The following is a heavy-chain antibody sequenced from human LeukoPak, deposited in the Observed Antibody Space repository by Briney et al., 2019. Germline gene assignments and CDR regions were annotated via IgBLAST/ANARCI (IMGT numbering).Heavy chain of an antibody. CDR2: IYSGGST. J-gene: IGHJ4*02. V-gene: IGHV3-66*01. CDR3: ARDRRN. CDR1: GLTFSSYS. D-gene: IGHD1-14*01. Sequence: PGGSLTLSCAPSGLTFSSYSMNWVRQAPGKGLEWVSVIYSGGSTYYADSVKGRFTISRDNSNNTLYLQMNSLRAEDTGVYYCARDRRNWGQGTLVTVSS.